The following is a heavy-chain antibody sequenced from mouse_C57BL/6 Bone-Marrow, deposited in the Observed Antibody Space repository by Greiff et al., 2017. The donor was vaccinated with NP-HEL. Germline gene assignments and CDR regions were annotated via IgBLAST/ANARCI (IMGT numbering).Heavy chain of an antibody. J-gene: IGHJ4*01. D-gene: IGHD5-1-1*01. CDR2: RRRGGDYI. Sequence: EVMLVESGEGLVKPGGSLKLSCAASGESVRRQGRAWVRQTAEKRREGGGQRRRGGDYIYYADTVKGRFTISRDNTRNTLYLKMSRLKSKDTAMDYCTKNQNYTSGMMDYWGKGTSVTVSS. CDR1: GESVRRQG. V-gene: IGHV5-9-1*02. CDR3: TKNQNYTSGMMDY.